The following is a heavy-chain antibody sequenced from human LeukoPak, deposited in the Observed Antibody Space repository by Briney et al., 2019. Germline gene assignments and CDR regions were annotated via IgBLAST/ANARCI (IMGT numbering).Heavy chain of an antibody. CDR2: IRPDGDRT. CDR1: GFTFSTYA. V-gene: IGHV3-23*01. Sequence: GRSLRLSCAASGFTFSTYAITWVRQGPGKWLEWVSAIRPDGDRTYYAYSVRGRFTISRDNSKDTVYLQINGLRVEDTAVYYCAREQSGTRGWYTVDYWGQGTLVSVSS. CDR3: AREQSGTRGWYTVDY. D-gene: IGHD6-19*01. J-gene: IGHJ4*02.